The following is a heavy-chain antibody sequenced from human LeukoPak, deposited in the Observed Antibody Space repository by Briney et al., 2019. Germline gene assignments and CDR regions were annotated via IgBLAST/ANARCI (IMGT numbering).Heavy chain of an antibody. CDR3: ERESHYGGVYYEDY. J-gene: IGHJ4*02. CDR1: TGSISYYY. Sequence: PETMSPTSPVSTGSISYYYWSCIRQPAENGLEWNGRIYYSGDTYYNRSFKSRPTLSVDKSHNQFSLKLASVPLAAPAVYSCERESHYGGVYYEDYWGQGTVVSVSS. V-gene: IGHV4-4*07. D-gene: IGHD5/OR15-5a*01. CDR2: IYYSGDT.